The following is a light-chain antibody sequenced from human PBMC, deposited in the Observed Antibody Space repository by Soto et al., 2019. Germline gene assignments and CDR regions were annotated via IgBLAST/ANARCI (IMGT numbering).Light chain of an antibody. Sequence: EIVLTQSPGTLSLSPGERATLSCRASQSVGNNYLAWYQQKPGQAPRFLIYDASSRATGIRDRFSGSGSGTDFTLTISRLEPEDFAVYYCEQYGSTPLTFGGGTKVEIK. CDR1: QSVGNNY. CDR3: EQYGSTPLT. CDR2: DAS. J-gene: IGKJ4*01. V-gene: IGKV3-20*01.